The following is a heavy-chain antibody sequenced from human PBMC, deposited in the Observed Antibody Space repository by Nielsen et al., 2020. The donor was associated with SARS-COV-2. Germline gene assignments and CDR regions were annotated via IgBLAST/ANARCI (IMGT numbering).Heavy chain of an antibody. J-gene: IGHJ6*02. CDR3: ARIAVAGHYYYGMDV. CDR2: INPNSGGT. CDR1: GYTFTGYY. V-gene: IGHV1-2*06. Sequence: VKVSCKASGYTFTGYYMHWVRQAPGQGLEWMGRINPNSGGTNYAQKFQGRVTMTRDTSISTAYMELSRLRSDDTAVYYCARIAVAGHYYYGMDVWGQGTTVTVSS. D-gene: IGHD6-19*01.